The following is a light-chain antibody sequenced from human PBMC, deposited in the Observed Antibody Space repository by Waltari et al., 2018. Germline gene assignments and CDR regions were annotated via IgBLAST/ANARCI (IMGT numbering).Light chain of an antibody. Sequence: YILTQPPSVPVAPGQTARVPCGGNNLGTKSVHWYQQKPGQAPVPVVSVDRDRPSGIPERFSGSTSGNTATLTISRVEVEDEADYYCQVWDSITVVFGGGTKLIVL. CDR3: QVWDSITVV. V-gene: IGLV3-21*02. J-gene: IGLJ2*01. CDR1: NLGTKS. CDR2: VDR.